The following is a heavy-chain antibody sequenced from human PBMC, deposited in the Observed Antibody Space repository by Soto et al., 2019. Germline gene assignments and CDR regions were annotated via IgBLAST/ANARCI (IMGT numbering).Heavy chain of an antibody. CDR1: GFNFRVYW. CDR3: TRGGSWFDF. CDR2: ISNDGKTA. V-gene: IGHV3-74*01. D-gene: IGHD6-13*01. J-gene: IGHJ4*02. Sequence: GGSLRLSCAASGFNFRVYWMHWVRQAPGKGLVWVSRISNDGKTATYADSVEGRFTVSRDNANNMVYLQMNSLTAEDTAVYFCTRGGSWFDFWGQGTVVTVSS.